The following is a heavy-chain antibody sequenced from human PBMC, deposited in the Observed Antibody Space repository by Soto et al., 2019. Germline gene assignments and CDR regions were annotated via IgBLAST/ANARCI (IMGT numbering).Heavy chain of an antibody. CDR2: MNPNSENT. D-gene: IGHD3-16*02. CDR3: ASGKPSHWENYPRLEL. J-gene: IGHJ4*02. CDR1: GYSFATYD. Sequence: QVQLVQSGAEVKKPGASVKVSCRASGYSFATYDINWVRQAVGQGPEWIGWMNPNSENTGYAQKIKGRGILTRDTPITTAFVALTTLTPNGTAVYYCASGKPSHWENYPRLELWVQGMRVTVSS. V-gene: IGHV1-8*02.